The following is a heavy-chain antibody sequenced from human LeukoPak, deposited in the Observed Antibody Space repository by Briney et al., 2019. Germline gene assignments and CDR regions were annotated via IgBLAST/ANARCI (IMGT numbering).Heavy chain of an antibody. V-gene: IGHV4-34*01. CDR1: GGSLTGYW. CDR2: INHDAYT. Sequence: SETLSLTCAVYGGSLTGYWWDWIRQIPGKGLEWIGEINHDAYTHYNPSLKSRVTISVDTSKNQFSLKLNSVTAADTAVYYCARDLKIGYNSGWYSFDYWGQGTLVTVSS. J-gene: IGHJ4*02. CDR3: ARDLKIGYNSGWYSFDY. D-gene: IGHD6-19*01.